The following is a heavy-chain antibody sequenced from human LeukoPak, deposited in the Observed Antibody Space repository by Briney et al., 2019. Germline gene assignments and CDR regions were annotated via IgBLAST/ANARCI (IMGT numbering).Heavy chain of an antibody. CDR1: GFTFSSYS. D-gene: IGHD2-21*02. CDR3: ARDVSALLGLLDY. J-gene: IGHJ4*02. CDR2: ISSSSSYI. V-gene: IGHV3-21*01. Sequence: GGSLRLSCAASGFTFSSYSMNWVRQAPGKGPGWVSSISSSSSYIYYADSVKGRFTISRDNAKNSLYLQMNSLRAEDTAVYYCARDVSALLGLLDYWGQGTLVTVSS.